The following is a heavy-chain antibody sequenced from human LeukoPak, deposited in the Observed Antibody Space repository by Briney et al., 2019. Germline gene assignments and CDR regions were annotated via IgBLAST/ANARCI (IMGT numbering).Heavy chain of an antibody. D-gene: IGHD4-17*01. CDR1: GYTFTSYD. V-gene: IGHV1-8*01. J-gene: IGHJ5*02. Sequence: GASVKVSCKASGYTFTSYDINWVRQATGQGLEWMGWMNPNSGNTGYAQKFQGRVTMTRNTSISTAYMELSSLRSEDTAVYYCARDGVVGFIRYGDYYNWFDPWGQGTLVTVSS. CDR3: ARDGVVGFIRYGDYYNWFDP. CDR2: MNPNSGNT.